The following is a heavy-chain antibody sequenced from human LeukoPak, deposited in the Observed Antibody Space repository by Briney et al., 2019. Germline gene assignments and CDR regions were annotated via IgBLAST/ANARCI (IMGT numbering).Heavy chain of an antibody. Sequence: SETLSLTCTISGGSVSDYYWSWIRQSPGKGLEWIGYIYYTGSATYNPSLKGRVTISADTSKNQFSLKLSSVTAADTAVYYCASRKLGNDYWGQGTLVTVSS. CDR2: IYYTGSA. V-gene: IGHV4-59*02. J-gene: IGHJ4*02. D-gene: IGHD7-27*01. CDR3: ASRKLGNDY. CDR1: GGSVSDYY.